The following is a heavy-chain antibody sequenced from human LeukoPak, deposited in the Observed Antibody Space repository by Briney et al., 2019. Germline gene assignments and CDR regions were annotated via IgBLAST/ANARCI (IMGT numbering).Heavy chain of an antibody. D-gene: IGHD1-26*01. V-gene: IGHV3-23*01. CDR3: AKGLGFLPQFDY. Sequence: PGGSLRLSCTASGFTFNTEAMTWVRQAPGKGLEWVSTISDSGGTTYYTDSVKGRFTTSRDNSKKIVSLQMSSLRAEDTALYYCAKGLGFLPQFDYWSQGSLVAVSS. CDR1: GFTFNTEA. J-gene: IGHJ4*02. CDR2: ISDSGGTT.